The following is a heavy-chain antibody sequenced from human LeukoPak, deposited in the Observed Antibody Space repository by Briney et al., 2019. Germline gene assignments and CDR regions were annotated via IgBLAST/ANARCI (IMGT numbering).Heavy chain of an antibody. J-gene: IGHJ4*02. V-gene: IGHV1-18*01. Sequence: ASVKVSGKASGYTFTRYGISWVRQAPGQGLEWMGWISVYNGNTNYAQNLQGRVTMTTDTSTSTAYMDLRSLTSDDTAVYYCARGVAGEPYYFDYWGQGTLVTVSS. CDR2: ISVYNGNT. CDR3: ARGVAGEPYYFDY. CDR1: GYTFTRYG. D-gene: IGHD3-10*01.